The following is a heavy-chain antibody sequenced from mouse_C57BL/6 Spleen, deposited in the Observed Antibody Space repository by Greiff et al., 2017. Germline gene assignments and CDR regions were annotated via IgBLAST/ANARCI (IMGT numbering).Heavy chain of an antibody. CDR3: AREPYYGSSYKYYYAMDY. CDR2: ISYDGSN. V-gene: IGHV3-6*01. D-gene: IGHD1-1*01. Sequence: EVQLVESGPGLVKPSQSLSLTCSVTGYSITSGYYWNWIRQFPGNKLEWMGYISYDGSNNYNPSLKNRISITRDTSKNQFFLKLNSVTTEDTATYYCAREPYYGSSYKYYYAMDYWGQGTSVTVSS. CDR1: GYSITSGYY. J-gene: IGHJ4*01.